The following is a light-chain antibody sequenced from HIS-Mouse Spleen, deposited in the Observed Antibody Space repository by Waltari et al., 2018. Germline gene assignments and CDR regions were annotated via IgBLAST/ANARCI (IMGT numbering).Light chain of an antibody. J-gene: IGLJ3*02. CDR1: SSDVGGYNY. V-gene: IGLV2-14*03. Sequence: QSALTQPASVSGSPGQSITISCTGTSSDVGGYNYVSWYQQHPGKAPKLMIYDVSNRPSWVSNRFSRSKSGNTAALTISGLQAEDEADYYCSSYTSSSTLVFGGGTKLTVL. CDR2: DVS. CDR3: SSYTSSSTLV.